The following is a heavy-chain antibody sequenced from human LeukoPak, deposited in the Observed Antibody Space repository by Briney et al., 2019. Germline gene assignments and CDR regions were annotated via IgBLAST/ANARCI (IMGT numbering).Heavy chain of an antibody. CDR1: GFTFSIYD. Sequence: GGSPRLSCAASGFTFSIYDMHWVRHITGKGLEWVSGIDTAGDTYYPGSMKGRFTISRENAKDSLYLQMNTLRAGDTGVYYCARGFGGNSRRMYDFWGQGTLVTVSS. D-gene: IGHD4-23*01. CDR3: ARGFGGNSRRMYDF. J-gene: IGHJ5*01. CDR2: IDTAGDT. V-gene: IGHV3-13*04.